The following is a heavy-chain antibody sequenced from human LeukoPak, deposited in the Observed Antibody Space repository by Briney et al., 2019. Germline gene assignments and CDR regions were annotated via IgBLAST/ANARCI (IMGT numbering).Heavy chain of an antibody. CDR2: IIPILGIA. J-gene: IGHJ4*02. CDR3: ARDEFDSSGYNY. Sequence: ASVKVSCKASGGTFSSYAISWVRQAPGQGLEWMGRIIPILGIANYAQKFQGRVTITADKSTSTAYMELSSLRSEDTAVYHCARDEFDSSGYNYWGQGTLVTVSS. V-gene: IGHV1-69*04. CDR1: GGTFSSYA. D-gene: IGHD3-22*01.